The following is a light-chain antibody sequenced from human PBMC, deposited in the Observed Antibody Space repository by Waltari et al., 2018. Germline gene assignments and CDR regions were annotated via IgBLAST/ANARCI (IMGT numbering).Light chain of an antibody. CDR1: KLGDTY. Sequence: SYELTQAPSVSVSPGQTASIPCPGGKLGDTYLNGYQPKPGQSPVLVIYQNSKRRSGIPERFSGSISRKTATLTISAAQAMDEADYYCQAWDSGTVVFGGGTKLTVL. CDR3: QAWDSGTVV. CDR2: QNS. V-gene: IGLV3-1*01. J-gene: IGLJ2*01.